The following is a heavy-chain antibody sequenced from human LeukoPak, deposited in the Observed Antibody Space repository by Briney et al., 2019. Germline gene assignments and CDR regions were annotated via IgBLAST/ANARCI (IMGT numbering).Heavy chain of an antibody. CDR2: VRYDESNE. CDR1: GFVFSNYG. J-gene: IGHJ4*02. V-gene: IGHV3-30*02. D-gene: IGHD5-12*01. CDR3: AKDSNSGYVSVGPDY. Sequence: PGGSLRLSCQPSGFVFSNYGMHWVRQAPGKGVEGVAFVRYDESNEYYADSVKGRFTISRDNSRNTLYLQMNSLRAVDTGVYSCAKDSNSGYVSVGPDYWGLGTLVTVSS.